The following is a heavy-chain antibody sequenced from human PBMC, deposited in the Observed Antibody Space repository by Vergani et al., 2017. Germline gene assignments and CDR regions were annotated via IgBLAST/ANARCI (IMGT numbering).Heavy chain of an antibody. J-gene: IGHJ4*02. CDR2: ISAYNGNT. D-gene: IGHD3-10*01. V-gene: IGHV1-18*01. CDR3: ARVEDKTITMVRGVIATFDY. Sequence: QVQLVQSGAEVKKPGASVKVSCKASGYTFTSYGISWVRLAPGQGLEWMGWISAYNGNTNYAQKLQGRVTMTTDTSTSTAYMELRSLRSDDTAVYYCARVEDKTITMVRGVIATFDYWGQGTLVTVSS. CDR1: GYTFTSYG.